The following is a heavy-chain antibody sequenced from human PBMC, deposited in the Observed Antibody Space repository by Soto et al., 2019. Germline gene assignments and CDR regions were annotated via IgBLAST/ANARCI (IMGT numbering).Heavy chain of an antibody. CDR2: ISYDGSNK. J-gene: IGHJ5*02. CDR3: AKDYFSYSSTSDWFDP. V-gene: IGHV3-30*18. CDR1: GFTFSSYG. D-gene: IGHD3-22*01. Sequence: GGSLRLSCAASGFTFSSYGMHWVRQAPGKGLEWVAVISYDGSNKYYADSVKGRFTISRDNSKNTLYLQMNSLRVEDTAVYYCAKDYFSYSSTSDWFDPWGQGTQVTVS.